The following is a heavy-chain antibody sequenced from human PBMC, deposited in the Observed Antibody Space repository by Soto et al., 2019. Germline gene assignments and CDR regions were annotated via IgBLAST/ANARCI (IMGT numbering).Heavy chain of an antibody. CDR3: ARDHVAYSSSCYEGTYACDI. J-gene: IGHJ3*02. V-gene: IGHV1-69*13. CDR2: IIPIFGTA. Sequence: SSVKVSCKASGGTFSSYAISWVRQAPGQGLEWMGGIIPIFGTANYAQKFQGRVTITADESTSTAYMELSSLRSEDTAVYYCARDHVAYSSSCYEGTYACDIWGQGKMVSVAS. D-gene: IGHD6-13*01. CDR1: GGTFSSYA.